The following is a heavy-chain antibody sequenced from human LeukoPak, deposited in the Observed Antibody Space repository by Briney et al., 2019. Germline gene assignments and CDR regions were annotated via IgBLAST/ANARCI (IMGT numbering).Heavy chain of an antibody. CDR3: ARGSGLRLRNRYFDY. J-gene: IGHJ4*02. D-gene: IGHD3-16*01. CDR1: GRSFSGYY. Sequence: KTSETLSLTCAVYGRSFSGYYWSCIRQPPGKGLEWIGEINHSGSTNYNPSLKSRVTISVDTSKNQFSLKLSSVTAADTAVYYCARGSGLRLRNRYFDYWGQGTLVTVSS. V-gene: IGHV4-34*01. CDR2: INHSGST.